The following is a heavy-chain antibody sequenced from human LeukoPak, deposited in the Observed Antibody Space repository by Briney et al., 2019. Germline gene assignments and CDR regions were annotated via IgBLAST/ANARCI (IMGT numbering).Heavy chain of an antibody. CDR3: VRDWRSSGCFDY. CDR1: GFTFSDHY. D-gene: IGHD6-19*01. J-gene: IGHJ4*02. V-gene: IGHV3-11*05. Sequence: PGGSLRLSCAASGFTFSDHYMDWVRQAPGKGLEWVSYISPSSSYTNYADSVKGRFTISRDNAKNSLYLQMNSLRAEDTAVYYCVRDWRSSGCFDYWGQGALVTVSS. CDR2: ISPSSSYT.